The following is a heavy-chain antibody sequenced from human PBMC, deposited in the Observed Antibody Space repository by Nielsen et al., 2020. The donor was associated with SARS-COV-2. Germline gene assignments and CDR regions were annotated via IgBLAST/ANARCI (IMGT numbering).Heavy chain of an antibody. D-gene: IGHD6-13*01. J-gene: IGHJ6*02. CDR2: ISSSSSYT. Sequence: GESLKISCAASGFTFSDYYMSWIRQAPGKGLEWVSYISSSSSYTNYADSVKGRFTISRDNAKNSLYLQMNSLRAEDTAVYYCAREVQQLVYYYGMDVWGQGTTVTVSS. CDR1: GFTFSDYY. CDR3: AREVQQLVYYYGMDV. V-gene: IGHV3-11*06.